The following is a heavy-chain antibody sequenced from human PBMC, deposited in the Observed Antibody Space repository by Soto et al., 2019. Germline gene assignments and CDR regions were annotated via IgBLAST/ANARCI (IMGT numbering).Heavy chain of an antibody. CDR2: INHSGST. D-gene: IGHD3-3*01. V-gene: IGHV4-34*01. CDR3: ARSRYYDFWSGYYKTDY. Sequence: SETLSLTCAVYGGSFSGYYWSWIRQPPGKGLEWIGEINHSGSTNYNPSLKSRVTISVDTSKNQFSLKLSSVTAADTAVYYCARSRYYDFWSGYYKTDYWGQGTLVTVSS. J-gene: IGHJ4*02. CDR1: GGSFSGYY.